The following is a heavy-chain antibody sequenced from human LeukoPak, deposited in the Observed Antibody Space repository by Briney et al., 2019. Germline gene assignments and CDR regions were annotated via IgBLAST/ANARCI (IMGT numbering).Heavy chain of an antibody. D-gene: IGHD4-17*01. CDR3: ARGLDYGDYARAALTNDY. CDR2: ISSSSSYI. J-gene: IGHJ4*02. CDR1: GFTFSSYS. V-gene: IGHV3-21*01. Sequence: GGSLRLSCAASGFTFSSYSMNWVRQAPGKGLEWVSSISSSSSYIYYADSVKGRFTTSRDNAKNSLYLQMNSLRAEDTAVYYCARGLDYGDYARAALTNDYWGQGTLVTVSS.